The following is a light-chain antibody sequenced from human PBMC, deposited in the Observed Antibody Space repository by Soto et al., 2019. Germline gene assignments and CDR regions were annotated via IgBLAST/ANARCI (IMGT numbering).Light chain of an antibody. V-gene: IGKV1-39*01. Sequence: DIQMTQSPSSLSAYVGDRVTITCRASQSISNYLNWYQQKPGKAPKLLIYAASSLQSGVPSRFSGSRSGTDFTLTISSLQPEDFATYYCQQSSTTPRTFGQGTKVEIK. J-gene: IGKJ1*01. CDR3: QQSSTTPRT. CDR1: QSISNY. CDR2: AAS.